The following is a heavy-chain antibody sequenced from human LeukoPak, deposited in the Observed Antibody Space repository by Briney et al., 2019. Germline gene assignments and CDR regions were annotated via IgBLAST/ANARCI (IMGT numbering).Heavy chain of an antibody. D-gene: IGHD4-17*01. V-gene: IGHV3-30*18. CDR3: AKSGDAGAEYFQH. CDR1: GFTFSSYG. Sequence: PGRSLRLSCAASGFTFSSYGMHWARQAPGKGLEWVAVISYDGSNKYYADSVKGRFTISRDNSKNTLYLQMNSLRAEDTAVYYCAKSGDAGAEYFQHWGQGTLVTVSS. CDR2: ISYDGSNK. J-gene: IGHJ1*01.